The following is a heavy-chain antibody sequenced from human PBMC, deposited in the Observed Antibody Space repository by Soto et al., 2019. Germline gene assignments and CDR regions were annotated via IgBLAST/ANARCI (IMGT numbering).Heavy chain of an antibody. D-gene: IGHD3-22*01. CDR2: ISSSSSYI. CDR1: GFTFSGYS. V-gene: IGHV3-21*01. J-gene: IGHJ3*02. CDR3: ARDLGYYDSSGRRSAFDI. Sequence: GGSLRLSCAASGFTFSGYSVNWVRQAPGKGLEWVSSISSSSSYIYYADSVKGRFAISRDNAKNSLYLQMNSLRAEDTAVYYCARDLGYYDSSGRRSAFDIWGQGTMVTV.